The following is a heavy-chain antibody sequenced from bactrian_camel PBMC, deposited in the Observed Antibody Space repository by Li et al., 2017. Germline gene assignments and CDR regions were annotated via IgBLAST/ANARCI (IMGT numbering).Heavy chain of an antibody. V-gene: IGHV3S28*01. J-gene: IGHJ4*01. CDR2: IDTGDGST. CDR3: AASTAWVVRPLQSLAYAY. Sequence: QLVESGGGSALAGGSVRLSCAASGYTFNTYSWFRQAPGQEREGVAAIDTGDGSTYYLNSVEGRFAISLDNAKNTLYLQMNSLKPEDSAMYYCAASTAWVVRPLQSLAYAYWGQGTQVTVS. D-gene: IGHD6*01. CDR1: GYTFNTY.